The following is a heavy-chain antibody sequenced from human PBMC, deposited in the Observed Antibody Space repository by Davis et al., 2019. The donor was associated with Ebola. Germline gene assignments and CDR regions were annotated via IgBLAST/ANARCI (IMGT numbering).Heavy chain of an antibody. D-gene: IGHD2-2*01. Sequence: PGGSLRLSCKGSGYSFTSYWISWVRQMPGKGLEWMGRIDPSDSYTNYSPSFQGHVTISADKSISTAYLQWSSLKASDTAMYYCARLCSSTSCRGYYYYMDVWGKGTTVTVSS. CDR2: IDPSDSYT. CDR1: GYSFTSYW. V-gene: IGHV5-10-1*01. J-gene: IGHJ6*03. CDR3: ARLCSSTSCRGYYYYMDV.